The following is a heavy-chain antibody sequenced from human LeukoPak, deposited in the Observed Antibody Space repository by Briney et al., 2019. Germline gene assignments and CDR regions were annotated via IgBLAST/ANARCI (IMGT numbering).Heavy chain of an antibody. CDR2: IIPIFGTA. CDR3: ARAYCGGDCYLILGNGWTAYNWFDP. Sequence: GASVKVSCKASGYTFTSYGISWVRQAPGQGLEWMGGIIPIFGTANYAQKFQGRVTITADESTSTAYMELSSLRSEDTAVYYCARAYCGGDCYLILGNGWTAYNWFDPWGQGTLVTVSS. J-gene: IGHJ5*02. CDR1: GYTFTSYG. D-gene: IGHD2-21*01. V-gene: IGHV1-69*13.